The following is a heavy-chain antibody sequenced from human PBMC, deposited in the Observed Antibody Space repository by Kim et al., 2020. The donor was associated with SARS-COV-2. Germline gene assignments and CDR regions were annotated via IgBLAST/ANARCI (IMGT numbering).Heavy chain of an antibody. V-gene: IGHV3-30*02. Sequence: VKGRFTISRDNSKNTLYLQMNSRRAEDTAVYYCAKGGGLLWFGELSSPDYWGQGTLVTVSS. J-gene: IGHJ4*02. D-gene: IGHD3-10*01. CDR3: AKGGGLLWFGELSSPDY.